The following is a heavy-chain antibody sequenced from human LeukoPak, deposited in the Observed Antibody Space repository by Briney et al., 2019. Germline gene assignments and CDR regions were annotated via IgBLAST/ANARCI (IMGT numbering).Heavy chain of an antibody. CDR3: ARGSSSWYWFDP. CDR1: GYTFTGYY. V-gene: IGHV1-2*04. D-gene: IGHD6-13*01. Sequence: ASVKVSCKASGYTFTGYYMHWVRQAPGQGLEWMGWINPNSGGTNYAQKFQGWVTMTRDTSISTAYMELSSLRSEDTAVYYCARGSSSWYWFDPWGQGTLVTVSS. J-gene: IGHJ5*02. CDR2: INPNSGGT.